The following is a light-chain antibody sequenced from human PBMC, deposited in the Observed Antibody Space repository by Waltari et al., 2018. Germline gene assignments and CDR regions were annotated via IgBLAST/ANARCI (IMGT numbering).Light chain of an antibody. J-gene: IGLJ1*01. Sequence: QSVLTQPPSASGTPGERVTISCAGSRSNIGDNAVNWYQHLPGAAPERLIYTDNQRPAGVPARFSGSKSGTSASLGISGLQSEDEATYYCAAWDDSVNGYVFGSGTEVTVL. CDR1: RSNIGDNA. CDR3: AAWDDSVNGYV. CDR2: TDN. V-gene: IGLV1-44*01.